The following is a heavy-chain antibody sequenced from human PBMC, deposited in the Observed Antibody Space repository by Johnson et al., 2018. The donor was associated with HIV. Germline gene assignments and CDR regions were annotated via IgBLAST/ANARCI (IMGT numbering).Heavy chain of an antibody. CDR2: IGPGGDT. V-gene: IGHV3-23*04. D-gene: IGHD3-10*01. Sequence: VQLVESGGGLVKPGGSLRLSCAASGFTFSSYAMSWVRQAPGKGLEWVSTIGPGGDTYYPGSVKGRFTISRDSSKNTLYLQMNSLRADDMAVYYCARGSRYTYDNDDAHLLQVRCLSICFLCLGPASSVLERGDDVRG. J-gene: IGHJ3*01. CDR1: GFTFSSYA. CDR3: ARGSRYTYDNDDAHLLQVRCLSICFLCLGPASSVLERGDDV.